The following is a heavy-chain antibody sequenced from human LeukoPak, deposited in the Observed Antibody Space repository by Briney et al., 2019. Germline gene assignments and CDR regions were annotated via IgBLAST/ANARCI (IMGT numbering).Heavy chain of an antibody. Sequence: GRTQRLSYAASGFPFSSSGVHWVRKAWAKGLEWVAVIHAEGNSKYYADSVEGRFTVSRDSPKNTLSLQMNSLRVEDTAVYYLAKSLTAREYSQHWGQGTLVTVSS. V-gene: IGHV3-30*02. J-gene: IGHJ1*01. CDR2: IHAEGNSK. CDR1: GFPFSSSG. D-gene: IGHD6-6*01. CDR3: AKSLTAREYSQH.